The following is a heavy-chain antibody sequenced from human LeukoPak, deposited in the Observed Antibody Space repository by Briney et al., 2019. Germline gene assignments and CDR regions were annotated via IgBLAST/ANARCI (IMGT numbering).Heavy chain of an antibody. CDR3: ARGPGRFGELLLGYFDY. Sequence: SQTLSLTCTVSGGSISSGGYYWSWIRQHPGKGLEWIGYIYYSGSTYYNPSLKSRVTISVDTSKNQFSLKLSSVTAADTAVYYCARGPGRFGELLLGYFDYWGQGTLVTVSS. V-gene: IGHV4-31*03. CDR2: IYYSGST. J-gene: IGHJ4*02. D-gene: IGHD3-10*01. CDR1: GGSISSGGYY.